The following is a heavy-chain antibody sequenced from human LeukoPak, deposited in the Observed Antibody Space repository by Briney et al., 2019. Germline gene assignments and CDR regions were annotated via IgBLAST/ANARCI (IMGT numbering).Heavy chain of an antibody. CDR1: GYTFTGYY. V-gene: IGHV1-2*02. CDR2: INPNSGGT. CDR3: ARATAYSSGPGYYYGMDV. Sequence: ASVKVSCKASGYTFTGYYMHWVRQAPGQGLEWMGWINPNSGGTNFAQKFQGRVTMTRDTSFSTAYMELSRLRSDDTAVYYCARATAYSSGPGYYYGMDVWGQGTTVTVSS. J-gene: IGHJ6*02. D-gene: IGHD6-19*01.